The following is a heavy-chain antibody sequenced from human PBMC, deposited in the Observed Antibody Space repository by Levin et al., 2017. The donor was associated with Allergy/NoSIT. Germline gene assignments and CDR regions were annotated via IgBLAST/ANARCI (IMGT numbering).Heavy chain of an antibody. D-gene: IGHD5-24*01. V-gene: IGHV4-59*08. CDR2: GTT. J-gene: IGHJ4*02. CDR1: GDSISSYY. CDR3: ARHRDAFPTAFDY. Sequence: SETLSLTCTVSGDSISSYYWSWIRQPPGKGLEWIGSGTTNFNPSLKSRVSMLVDTSKNQFSLKLRSVTAGDTAVYYCARHRDAFPTAFDYWGQGALVTVSS.